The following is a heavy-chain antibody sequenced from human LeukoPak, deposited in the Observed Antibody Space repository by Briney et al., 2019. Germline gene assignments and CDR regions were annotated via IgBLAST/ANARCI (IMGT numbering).Heavy chain of an antibody. CDR3: ASDGAYAMAV. CDR2: INNDASTT. V-gene: IGHV3-74*01. CDR1: GSSFSRSW. Sequence: GGSLRLSCAASGSSFSRSWIHWVRQAPGKGLVWVSHINNDASTTTYAYSVRGRFTISRDNAKNTVSLQMNRLRAQDTAVYYCASDGAYAMAVWGQGTTVTVSS. D-gene: IGHD1-26*01. J-gene: IGHJ6*02.